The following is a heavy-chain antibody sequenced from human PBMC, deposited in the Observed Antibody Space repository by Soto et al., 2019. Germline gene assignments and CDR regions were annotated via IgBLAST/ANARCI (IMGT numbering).Heavy chain of an antibody. D-gene: IGHD2-21*02. CDR1: GFTVSSKY. Sequence: EVQLVESGGGLVQPGGSLRLSCAASGFTVSSKYMSWVRQAPGKGLEWVSLIQSCGPTYYADSLKGRVTISSDTSENTVNLQIVSLRDEDTAVYYCARDDVRCDGGHCYGLHLDVWGKGTTVTVSS. CDR2: IQSCGPT. V-gene: IGHV3-66*01. J-gene: IGHJ6*04. CDR3: ARDDVRCDGGHCYGLHLDV.